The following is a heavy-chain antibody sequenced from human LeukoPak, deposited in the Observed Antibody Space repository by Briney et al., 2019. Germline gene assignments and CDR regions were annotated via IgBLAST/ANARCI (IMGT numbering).Heavy chain of an antibody. CDR3: ARSYYDYWSGYSNWFDP. V-gene: IGHV4-34*01. Sequence: PSETLSLTCAVYGGSFSGYYWSWIRQPPGKGPEWIGEINHSGSTNYNPSLKSRVTISVDTSKNQFSLKLSSVTAADTAVYYCARSYYDYWSGYSNWFDPWGQGTLVTVSS. CDR1: GGSFSGYY. D-gene: IGHD3-3*01. CDR2: INHSGST. J-gene: IGHJ5*02.